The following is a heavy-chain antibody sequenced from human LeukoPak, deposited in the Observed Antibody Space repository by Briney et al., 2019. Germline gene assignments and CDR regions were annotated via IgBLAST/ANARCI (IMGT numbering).Heavy chain of an antibody. V-gene: IGHV4-34*01. CDR1: GGSFSGYY. J-gene: IGHJ4*02. CDR2: INHSGST. D-gene: IGHD3-10*01. Sequence: SETLSLTCAVYGGSFSGYYWSWMRQPPGKGLEWIGEINHSGSTNYNPSLKSRVTISVDTSKNQFSLKLSSVTAADTAVYYCARGRRITMVRGDPPRYFDYWGQGTLVTVSS. CDR3: ARGRRITMVRGDPPRYFDY.